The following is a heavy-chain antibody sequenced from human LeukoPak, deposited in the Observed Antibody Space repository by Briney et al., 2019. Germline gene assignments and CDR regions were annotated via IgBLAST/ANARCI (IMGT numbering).Heavy chain of an antibody. Sequence: SETLSLTCTVSGGSVSSGSYYWSWIRQPPGKGLEWIGYIYYSGSTNCNPSLKSRVTISVDTSKNQFSLKLSSVTAADTAVFYCARGVFMITFGGVIHWGQGTLVTVSS. D-gene: IGHD3-16*01. CDR1: GGSVSSGSYY. CDR2: IYYSGST. V-gene: IGHV4-61*01. J-gene: IGHJ4*02. CDR3: ARGVFMITFGGVIH.